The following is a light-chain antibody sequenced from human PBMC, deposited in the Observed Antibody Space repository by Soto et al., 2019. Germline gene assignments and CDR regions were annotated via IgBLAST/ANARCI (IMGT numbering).Light chain of an antibody. CDR3: QHYGSSPYT. Sequence: ENVLTQSPGTLSLSPGERATLSCRASQSVGSTYLAWYQQKPGQAPRLLIYDASSRATGIPDRFSGSGSGTDFTLTISRLEPEDFAVYSCQHYGSSPYTFGQGTKLEIK. V-gene: IGKV3-20*01. CDR2: DAS. CDR1: QSVGSTY. J-gene: IGKJ2*01.